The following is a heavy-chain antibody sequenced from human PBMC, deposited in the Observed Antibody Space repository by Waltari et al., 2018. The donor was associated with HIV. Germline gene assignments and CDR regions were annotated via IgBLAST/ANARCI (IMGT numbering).Heavy chain of an antibody. CDR2: IYHGESP. D-gene: IGHD6-19*01. CDR3: ARGVAGVLWYLDY. Sequence: QVQLHESGPGLVKPSETLSLTCDVSGFSISSGYHWGWIRQSPGKGLECIGNIYHGESPNYNPSLRGRVTISLDTSKNQFSLKVNSVTAADTAIFYCARGVAGVLWYLDYWGQGTLVTVSS. V-gene: IGHV4-38-2*01. CDR1: GFSISSGYH. J-gene: IGHJ4*02.